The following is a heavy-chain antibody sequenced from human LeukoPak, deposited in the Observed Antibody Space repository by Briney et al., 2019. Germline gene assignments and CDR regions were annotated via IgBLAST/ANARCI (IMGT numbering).Heavy chain of an antibody. CDR2: MYSGGST. V-gene: IGHV3-53*04. CDR3: TRGDGSPNWYFDL. J-gene: IGHJ2*01. D-gene: IGHD5-24*01. CDR1: GFSVRDDY. Sequence: GGSLRPSCAASGFSVRDDYMSWVRQAPGKGLEWVSLMYSGGSTYYADSVKGRFMMSRLSSKNTLFLQINSLRTDDTAVYYCTRGDGSPNWYFDLWGRGTLVTVSS.